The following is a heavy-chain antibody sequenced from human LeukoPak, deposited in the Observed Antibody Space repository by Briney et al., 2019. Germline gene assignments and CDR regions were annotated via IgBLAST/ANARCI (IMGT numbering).Heavy chain of an antibody. Sequence: PGGSLRLSCAASGFTFSSYATSGVRQAPGKGLEWVSAIIGSGGYTYYADSVKGRFTISRDNSKNTLSLQMDSLRAEDTAVYYCVKLRGIYLDFDYWGQGTLVTVSS. CDR1: GFTFSSYA. D-gene: IGHD1-26*01. CDR2: IIGSGGYT. CDR3: VKLRGIYLDFDY. V-gene: IGHV3-23*01. J-gene: IGHJ4*02.